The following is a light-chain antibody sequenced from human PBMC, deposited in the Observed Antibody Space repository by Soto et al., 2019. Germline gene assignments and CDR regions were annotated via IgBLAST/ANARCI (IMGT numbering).Light chain of an antibody. CDR2: GAS. J-gene: IGKJ5*01. CDR3: KQYDNSPIT. Sequence: EIVLTQSPGILSLSPGERASLSCGASQSISSVFLAWYQQKPGQAPRLLIYGASSRATGIPDRFSGTGSETDFTLTISRLEPEDFAVYYCKQYDNSPITFGQGAR. V-gene: IGKV3-20*01. CDR1: QSISSVF.